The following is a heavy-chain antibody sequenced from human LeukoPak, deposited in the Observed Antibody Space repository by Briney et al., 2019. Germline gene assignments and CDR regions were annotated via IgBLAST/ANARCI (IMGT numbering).Heavy chain of an antibody. CDR1: GFTFKNSW. V-gene: IGHV3-7*01. Sequence: GGSLRLSCAASGFTFKNSWMSWVRQAPGKGLEWVANINQDGDEKYYVDSVKGRFTISRDDAQTSVYLQLSSLRPEDTAVYYCAKNKGWELPAELDSWGQGALVIVSS. J-gene: IGHJ4*02. D-gene: IGHD2-15*01. CDR2: INQDGDEK. CDR3: AKNKGWELPAELDS.